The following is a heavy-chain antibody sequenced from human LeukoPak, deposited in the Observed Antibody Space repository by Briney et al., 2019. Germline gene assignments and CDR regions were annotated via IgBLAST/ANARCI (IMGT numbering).Heavy chain of an antibody. CDR1: GYSFTSSW. CDR2: IYPGDSDT. CDR3: ARLSTSDVETKTTVTTLYYYGMDV. Sequence: GESLKISCQASGYSFTSSWIGWVRQMPGKGLEWMGIIYPGDSDTRYSPSFQGQVTISADKSISTAYLQWSSLKASDTAMYYCARLSTSDVETKTTVTTLYYYGMDVWGQGTTVTVSS. J-gene: IGHJ6*02. V-gene: IGHV5-51*01. D-gene: IGHD4-17*01.